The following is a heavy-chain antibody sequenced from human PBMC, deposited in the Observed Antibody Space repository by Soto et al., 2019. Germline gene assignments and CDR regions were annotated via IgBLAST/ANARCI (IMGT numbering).Heavy chain of an antibody. Sequence: ASVKVSCKASGGTFSSYAISWVRQAPGQGLEWMGGIIPIFGTANYTQKFQGRVTITADESTSTAYMEPSSLRSEDTAVYYCARTDSSGPGPYYYYYGMDIWGQGTTVTVSS. V-gene: IGHV1-69*13. CDR2: IIPIFGTA. CDR3: ARTDSSGPGPYYYYYGMDI. J-gene: IGHJ6*02. D-gene: IGHD3-22*01. CDR1: GGTFSSYA.